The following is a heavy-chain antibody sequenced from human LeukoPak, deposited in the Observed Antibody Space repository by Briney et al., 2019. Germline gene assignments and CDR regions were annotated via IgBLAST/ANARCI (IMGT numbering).Heavy chain of an antibody. CDR2: ISSSSSYI. CDR3: VSFYETY. Sequence: GGSLRLSCAASGFTFSSYSMNWVRQAPGKGLEWVSSISSSSSYIYYADSVKGRFTISKDNAKNTVYLQMNSLRAVDTAVYYCVSFYETYWGRGTLVTVSS. V-gene: IGHV3-21*01. CDR1: GFTFSSYS. D-gene: IGHD2/OR15-2a*01. J-gene: IGHJ4*02.